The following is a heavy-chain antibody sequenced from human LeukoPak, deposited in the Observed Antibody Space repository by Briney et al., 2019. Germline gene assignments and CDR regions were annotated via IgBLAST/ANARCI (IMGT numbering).Heavy chain of an antibody. CDR3: ARVNVVGNYHYYGMDV. V-gene: IGHV4-31*03. J-gene: IGHJ6*02. CDR2: IYYSGST. CDR1: GGSISSGGYY. D-gene: IGHD1-26*01. Sequence: SETLSLTCTVSGGSISSGGYYWSWIRQHPGKGLEWIGYIYYSGSTYYNPSLKSRVTISVDTSKNQFSLKLSSVTAADTAVYYCARVNVVGNYHYYGMDVWGQGTTVTVSS.